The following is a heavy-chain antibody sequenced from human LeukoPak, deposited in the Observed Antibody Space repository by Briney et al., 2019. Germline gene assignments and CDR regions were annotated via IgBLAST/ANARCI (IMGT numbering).Heavy chain of an antibody. D-gene: IGHD3-22*01. J-gene: IGHJ4*02. V-gene: IGHV3-23*01. CDR2: ISGSGGST. CDR1: GFTFSTFP. CDR3: AKGQNPYYYDSSGYLAFDY. Sequence: GGSLRLSCAASGFTFSTFPMSWVRQAPGKGLEWVSGISGSGGSTYYTDSVKGRFTLSRDNSKNTVYLQMNSLRAEDTAVYYCAKGQNPYYYDSSGYLAFDYWGQGTLVTVSS.